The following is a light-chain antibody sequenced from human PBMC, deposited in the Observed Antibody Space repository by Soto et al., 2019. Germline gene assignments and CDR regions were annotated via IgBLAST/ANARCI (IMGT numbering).Light chain of an antibody. V-gene: IGKV3-15*01. CDR2: GAS. J-gene: IGKJ1*01. Sequence: EKRLTQSPATLSVTPGERVTLSCRASQSVDINLAWYQQKRGQAPRLLIYGASTRATDMPGRFSGSGSGTEFTLTISSLQSEDCTVYYCQQYKNWPRTFGHGTKVDIK. CDR1: QSVDIN. CDR3: QQYKNWPRT.